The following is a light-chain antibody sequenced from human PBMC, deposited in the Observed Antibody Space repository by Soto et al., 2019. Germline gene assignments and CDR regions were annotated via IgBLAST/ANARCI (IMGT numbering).Light chain of an antibody. CDR3: QQYNSYSLT. Sequence: DIQMTQSPSTLSASVGDRVTITCRASQSISSWLAWYQQKQGKAPKLLIYYASSLESGGPSRFIGSGSGTEFTLTISSLQPDDFATYYCQQYNSYSLTFGQGTKVEIK. CDR1: QSISSW. CDR2: YAS. J-gene: IGKJ1*01. V-gene: IGKV1-5*01.